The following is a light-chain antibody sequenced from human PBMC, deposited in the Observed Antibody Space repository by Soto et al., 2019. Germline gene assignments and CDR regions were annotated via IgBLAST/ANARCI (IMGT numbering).Light chain of an antibody. CDR2: AAS. V-gene: IGKV1-39*01. CDR3: QQSYSSPVA. J-gene: IGKJ3*01. Sequence: DIQMTQSPSSLSASVGDRVTITCRASQSIGTYLSWYHQRPGKAPKLLIYAASTLQSGVPARFSGSGSGTDSTLTISSLQPEDFATYYCQQSYSSPVAFGPGTKVDIK. CDR1: QSIGTY.